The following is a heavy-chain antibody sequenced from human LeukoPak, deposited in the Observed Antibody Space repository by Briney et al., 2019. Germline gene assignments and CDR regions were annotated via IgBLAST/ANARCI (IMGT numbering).Heavy chain of an antibody. Sequence: SETLSLTCAVYGGSFSGYYWSWIRQPPGKGLEWIGEINHSGSTNYNPSLRSRVTISVDTSKNQFSLKLSSVTAADTAVYYCATLYDSSGYFHFWGQGTLVTVSS. CDR3: ATLYDSSGYFHF. V-gene: IGHV4-34*01. CDR2: INHSGST. D-gene: IGHD3-22*01. J-gene: IGHJ4*02. CDR1: GGSFSGYY.